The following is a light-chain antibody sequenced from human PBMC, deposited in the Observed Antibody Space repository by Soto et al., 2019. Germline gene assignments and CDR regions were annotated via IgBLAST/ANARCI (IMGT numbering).Light chain of an antibody. CDR1: ESINRH. Sequence: DIQMTQSPSSLSASVGDRVTITCRASESINRHLNWYQQKPGKAPKLLIYAASSLQNGVPSSFSGSGSGTDFTLTISNLQPEDFATYYCQQSYSTLSITFGQGTRLEIK. CDR3: QQSYSTLSIT. J-gene: IGKJ5*01. CDR2: AAS. V-gene: IGKV1-39*01.